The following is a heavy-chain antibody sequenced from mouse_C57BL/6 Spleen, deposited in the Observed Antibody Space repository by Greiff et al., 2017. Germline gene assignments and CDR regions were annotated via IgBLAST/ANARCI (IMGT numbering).Heavy chain of an antibody. J-gene: IGHJ2*01. CDR1: GFTFSSYG. CDR2: ISSGGSYT. CDR3: ARHSNYEVDYFDY. D-gene: IGHD2-5*01. Sequence: DVKLVESGGDLVKPGGSLKLSCAASGFTFSSYGMSWVRQTPDKRLEWVATISSGGSYTYYPDSVKGRFTISRDNAKNTLYLQMSSLKSEDTAMYYCARHSNYEVDYFDYWGQGTTLTVSS. V-gene: IGHV5-6*02.